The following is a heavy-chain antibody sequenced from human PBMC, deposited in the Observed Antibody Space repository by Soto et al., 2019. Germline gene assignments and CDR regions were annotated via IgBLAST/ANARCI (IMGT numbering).Heavy chain of an antibody. D-gene: IGHD1-26*01. J-gene: IGHJ4*02. CDR1: GYSFTSLD. Sequence: ASVKVSCKASGYSFTSLDINWGRQTAGQGLEWMGWMQPSTGRTGYAQKFQGRVTMTRDTSINTAYMELTTLTSDDTAFYYCARGVSAGVDYWGQGTLVTVSS. V-gene: IGHV1-8*01. CDR2: MQPSTGRT. CDR3: ARGVSAGVDY.